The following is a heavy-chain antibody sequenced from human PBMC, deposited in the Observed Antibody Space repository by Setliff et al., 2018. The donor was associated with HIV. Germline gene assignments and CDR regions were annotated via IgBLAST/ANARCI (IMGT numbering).Heavy chain of an antibody. CDR2: VNPNSGNT. V-gene: IGHV1-8*02. J-gene: IGHJ6*03. CDR3: ARGGDYLGIPSYYYYYLAV. Sequence: ASVKVSCKASGYTFTSYDIYWARQATGQGLEWMGWVNPNSGNTGCAQKFQGRVTMTRDTSISTAYMELRKLRSEDTAVYYCARGGDYLGIPSYYYYYLAVWGKGTTVTVSS. CDR1: GYTFTSYD. D-gene: IGHD4-17*01.